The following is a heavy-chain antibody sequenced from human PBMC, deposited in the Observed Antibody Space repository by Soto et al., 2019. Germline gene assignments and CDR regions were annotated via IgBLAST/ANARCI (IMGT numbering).Heavy chain of an antibody. CDR2: IDYSGNI. CDR3: ARHIHNQGFEYYFDS. Sequence: QLQLQESGPGLVKPSETLSLTCNASGGSITSSGSAWGWIRQSPGKGLEWIGTIDYSGNIYYIPSLTCRITIYVDTSKNQISLKLSSVTAADTAVYYCARHIHNQGFEYYFDSWGQGTLVTVSS. J-gene: IGHJ4*02. CDR1: GGSITSSGSA. D-gene: IGHD1-1*01. V-gene: IGHV4-39*01.